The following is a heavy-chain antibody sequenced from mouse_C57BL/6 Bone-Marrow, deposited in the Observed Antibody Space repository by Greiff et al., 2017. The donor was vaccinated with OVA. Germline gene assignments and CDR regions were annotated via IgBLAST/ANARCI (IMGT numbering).Heavy chain of an antibody. CDR3: ARNGGDYYSMDY. CDR2: IHPNSGST. Sequence: QVQLKQPGAELVKPGASVKLSCKASGYTFTSYWMHWVKQRPGQGLEWIGMIHPNSGSTNYNEKFKSKATLTVDKSSSTAYMQLSSLTSEDAAVYYGARNGGDYYSMDYWGQGTSVTVSS. CDR1: GYTFTSYW. V-gene: IGHV1-64*01. J-gene: IGHJ4*01.